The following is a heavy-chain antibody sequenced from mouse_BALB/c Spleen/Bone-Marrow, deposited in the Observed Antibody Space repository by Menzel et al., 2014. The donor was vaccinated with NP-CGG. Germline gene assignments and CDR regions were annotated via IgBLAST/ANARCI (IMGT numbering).Heavy chain of an antibody. CDR2: IRNKANGYTT. J-gene: IGHJ3*01. V-gene: IGHV7-3*02. Sequence: EVKVVESGGGLVQPGGSLRLSCATSGFTFTDYYMSWVRQPPGKALEWLGFIRNKANGYTTEYSASVKGRFTISRDNSQSILYPQMNTLRAEDSATYYCARDYGNYVRFAYWGQGTLVTVSA. D-gene: IGHD2-1*01. CDR1: GFTFTDYY. CDR3: ARDYGNYVRFAY.